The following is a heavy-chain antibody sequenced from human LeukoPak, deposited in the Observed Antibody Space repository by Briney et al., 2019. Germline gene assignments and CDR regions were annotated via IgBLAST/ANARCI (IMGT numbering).Heavy chain of an antibody. Sequence: GESLKISRKGSGYSFTSYWIGWVRQMPGKGLEWMGIIYPGDSDTRYSPSFQGQVTISADKSISTAYLQWSSLKASDTAMYYCVRRGAHWATKPYYFDYWGQGTLVTVSS. D-gene: IGHD5-12*01. V-gene: IGHV5-51*01. CDR2: IYPGDSDT. CDR1: GYSFTSYW. CDR3: VRRGAHWATKPYYFDY. J-gene: IGHJ4*02.